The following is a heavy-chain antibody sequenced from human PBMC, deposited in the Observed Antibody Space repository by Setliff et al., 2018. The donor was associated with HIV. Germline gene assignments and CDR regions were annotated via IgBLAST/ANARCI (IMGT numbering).Heavy chain of an antibody. D-gene: IGHD6-19*01. J-gene: IGHJ4*02. CDR3: ARGPPGSSIGWYVGY. CDR2: INHSGST. CDR1: GGSFSGFY. Sequence: PSETLSLTCAVYGGSFSGFYWNWIRQPPGKWLEWIGEINHSGSTNYNPSRKSRVTISVDTSKNQFSLRLSSVIAEDTAVYYCARGPPGSSIGWYVGYWGQGTLVTVSS. V-gene: IGHV4-34*01.